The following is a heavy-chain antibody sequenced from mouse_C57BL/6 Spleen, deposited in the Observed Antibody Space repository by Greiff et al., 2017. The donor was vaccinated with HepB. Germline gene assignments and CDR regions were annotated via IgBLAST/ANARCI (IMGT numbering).Heavy chain of an antibody. CDR2: ISSGGSYT. CDR1: GFTFSSYG. Sequence: EVKLMESGGDLVKPGGSLKLSCAASGFTFSSYGMSWVRQTPDKRLEWVATISSGGSYTYYPDSVKGRFTISRDNAKNTLYLQMSSLKSEDTAMYYCARHATTVVAKAYYFDYWGQGTTLTVSS. V-gene: IGHV5-6*01. CDR3: ARHATTVVAKAYYFDY. D-gene: IGHD1-1*01. J-gene: IGHJ2*01.